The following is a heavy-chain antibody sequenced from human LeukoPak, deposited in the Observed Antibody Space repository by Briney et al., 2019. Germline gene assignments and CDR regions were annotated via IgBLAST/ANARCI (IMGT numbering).Heavy chain of an antibody. CDR1: GFTFSSYS. D-gene: IGHD1-26*01. J-gene: IGHJ4*02. Sequence: PGGSLRLSCAASGFTFSSYSMNWVRQAPGKGLEWVSSISSSSSYIYYADSVKGRFTISRDNAKNSLYLQMNSLRAEDTAVNYCARRVGATLTYYFDYWGQGTLVTVSS. CDR2: ISSSSSYI. CDR3: ARRVGATLTYYFDY. V-gene: IGHV3-21*01.